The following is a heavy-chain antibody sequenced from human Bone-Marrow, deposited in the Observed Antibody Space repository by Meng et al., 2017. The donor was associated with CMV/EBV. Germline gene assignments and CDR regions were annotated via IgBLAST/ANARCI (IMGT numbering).Heavy chain of an antibody. CDR2: INPNSGGT. Sequence: ASVKVSCKASGYTFTGYYMHWVRQAPGQGLEWMGWINPNSGGTNYAQKFQGRVTMTRDTSISTAYMELSRLRSDDTAVYYCARETDGYGRFDYWGQGPLVTVSS. V-gene: IGHV1-2*02. CDR3: ARETDGYGRFDY. J-gene: IGHJ4*02. CDR1: GYTFTGYY. D-gene: IGHD5-24*01.